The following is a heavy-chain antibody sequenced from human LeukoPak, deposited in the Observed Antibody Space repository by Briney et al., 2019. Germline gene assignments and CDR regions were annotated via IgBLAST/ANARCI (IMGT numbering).Heavy chain of an antibody. CDR3: ARHASPYSSSWYDAFDI. D-gene: IGHD6-13*01. CDR1: GYSFTSYW. CDR2: IYPGDSDT. J-gene: IGHJ3*02. V-gene: IGHV5-51*01. Sequence: GESLKISCKGSGYSFTSYWIGWVRQMPGRGLEWMGIIYPGDSDTTYSPSFQGQVTISADKSISTAYLQWSSLKASDTAMYYCARHASPYSSSWYDAFDIWGQGTMVTVSS.